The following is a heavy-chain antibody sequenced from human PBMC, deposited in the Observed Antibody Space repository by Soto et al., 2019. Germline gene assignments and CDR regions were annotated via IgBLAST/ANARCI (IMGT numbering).Heavy chain of an antibody. CDR3: ARDFIELDYYDSSGYYSGRGDWFDP. CDR1: GGTFSSYA. D-gene: IGHD3-22*01. V-gene: IGHV1-69*01. CDR2: IIPIFGTA. Sequence: QVQLVQSGAEVKKPGSSVKVSCKASGGTFSSYAISWVRQAPGQGLEWMGGIIPIFGTANYAQKFQGRVTITADESTSTAYMELSSLRSDDTAVYYCARDFIELDYYDSSGYYSGRGDWFDPWGQGTLVTVSS. J-gene: IGHJ5*02.